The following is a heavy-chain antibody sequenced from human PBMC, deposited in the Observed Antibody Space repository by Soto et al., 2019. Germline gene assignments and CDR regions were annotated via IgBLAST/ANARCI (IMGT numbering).Heavy chain of an antibody. Sequence: SETLSLTCAVYGGSFSGYYWSWIRQPPGKGLEWIGEINHSGSTNYNPSLKSRVTISVDTSKNQFSLKLSSVTAADTAVYYCAYGWYRRFDPWGQGTLVTVYS. CDR1: GGSFSGYY. D-gene: IGHD6-19*01. CDR3: AYGWYRRFDP. CDR2: INHSGST. V-gene: IGHV4-34*01. J-gene: IGHJ5*02.